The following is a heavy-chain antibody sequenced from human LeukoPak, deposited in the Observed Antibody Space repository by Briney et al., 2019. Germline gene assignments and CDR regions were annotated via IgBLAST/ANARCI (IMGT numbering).Heavy chain of an antibody. Sequence: GGSLRLSCAASGFTFSNYAMSWVRQAPGKGLEWVSAIGGSGASAYYADSVKGRFTISRDNSKNTLYLQMNSLRAEDTAVYYCAKDYGLIQHWGQGTLVTVSS. J-gene: IGHJ1*01. CDR2: IGGSGASA. V-gene: IGHV3-23*01. CDR3: AKDYGLIQH. D-gene: IGHD3-16*01. CDR1: GFTFSNYA.